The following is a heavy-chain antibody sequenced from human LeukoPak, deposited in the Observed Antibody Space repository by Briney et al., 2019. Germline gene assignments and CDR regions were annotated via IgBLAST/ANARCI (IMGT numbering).Heavy chain of an antibody. D-gene: IGHD6-13*01. J-gene: IGHJ6*03. CDR1: GFTFSSYD. Sequence: QSGGSLRLSCAASGFTFSSYDMHWVRQATGKGLEWVSAIGTAGDTYYPGSVKGRFTISRENAKNSLYLQMNSLRAGDTAVYYCAREGIAAAGTFYYYYYMDVWGKGTTVTVSS. CDR2: IGTAGDT. CDR3: AREGIAAAGTFYYYYYMDV. V-gene: IGHV3-13*01.